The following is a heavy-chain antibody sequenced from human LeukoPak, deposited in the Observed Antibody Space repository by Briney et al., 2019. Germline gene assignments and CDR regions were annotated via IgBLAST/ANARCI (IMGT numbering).Heavy chain of an antibody. D-gene: IGHD2-21*02. CDR1: GYMFNDYY. CDR3: ATDCGGDCYSRY. J-gene: IGHJ4*02. CDR2: INPNNGGI. Sequence: ASVKLSCKASGYMFNDYYLHWVRQAPGQGLEWMGWINPNNGGIKYAQKFQGRVTMTRDTSITTAYMELSRLTSDDTAVYFCATDCGGDCYSRYWGQGTLVTVSS. V-gene: IGHV1-2*02.